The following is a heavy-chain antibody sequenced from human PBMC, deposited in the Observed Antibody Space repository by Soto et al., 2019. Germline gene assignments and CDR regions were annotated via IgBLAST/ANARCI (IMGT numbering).Heavy chain of an antibody. CDR2: INAGNGNT. CDR3: ASSPLWFGPAASDY. V-gene: IGHV1-3*01. D-gene: IGHD3-10*01. CDR1: GYTFTSYA. Sequence: QVQLVQSGAEVKKPGASVKVSCKASGYTFTSYAMHWVRQAPGQRLEWMGWINAGNGNTKYSQKFQGRVTITRDTTASTAYRELSSLRSEDTAVYYCASSPLWFGPAASDYWGQGTLVTVSS. J-gene: IGHJ4*02.